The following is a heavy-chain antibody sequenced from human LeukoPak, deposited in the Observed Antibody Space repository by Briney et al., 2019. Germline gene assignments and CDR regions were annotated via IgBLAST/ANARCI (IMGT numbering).Heavy chain of an antibody. Sequence: SETLSLTCTISGGSVSDYYWSWIRQSPGKGLEWIGYIYHTGSTSYNPSLKSRVTISVDTSKNQFSLNLSSVTAADTAVYYCASRKLGNDYWGQGTLVTVSS. V-gene: IGHV4-59*02. CDR3: ASRKLGNDY. D-gene: IGHD7-27*01. CDR2: IYHTGST. J-gene: IGHJ4*02. CDR1: GGSVSDYY.